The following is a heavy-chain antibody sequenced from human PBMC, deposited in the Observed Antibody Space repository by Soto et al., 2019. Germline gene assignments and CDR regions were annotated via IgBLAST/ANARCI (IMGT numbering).Heavy chain of an antibody. Sequence: SETLSLTSSVSGVNVSSGNYYWTWIRQPPGKGLEWIGYIYHDGFTNYNPSLKSRVTISLDTSKNEFTLRLRSVTAADTAIYYCARASGSY. D-gene: IGHD1-26*01. V-gene: IGHV4-61*01. CDR2: IYHDGFT. J-gene: IGHJ4*03. CDR3: ARASGSY. CDR1: GVNVSSGNYY.